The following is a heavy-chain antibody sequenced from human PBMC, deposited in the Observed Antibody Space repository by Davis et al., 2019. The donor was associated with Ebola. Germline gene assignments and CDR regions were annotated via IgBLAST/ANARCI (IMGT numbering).Heavy chain of an antibody. CDR3: ARGGSSPADY. J-gene: IGHJ4*02. D-gene: IGHD3-16*01. V-gene: IGHV3-48*01. CDR2: ISSSGSTI. CDR1: GFTFSNAW. Sequence: GESLKISCAASGFTFSNAWMSWVRQAPGKGLEWVSYISSSGSTIYYADSVKGRFTISRDNSKNTLYLQMNSLRAEDTAVYYCARGGSSPADYWGQGTLVTVSS.